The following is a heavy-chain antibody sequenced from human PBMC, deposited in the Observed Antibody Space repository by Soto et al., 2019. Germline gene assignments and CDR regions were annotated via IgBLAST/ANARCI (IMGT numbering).Heavy chain of an antibody. V-gene: IGHV3-23*01. CDR1: GFIFSTYA. J-gene: IGHJ4*02. D-gene: IGHD5-12*01. CDR3: APHSAYDPKG. Sequence: EVQLLESGGGLVQWGGSLRLSCAASGFIFSTYAMSWVRQAPGKGLEWVSAISGSGDSTYYADSVKGRFTISRDNSKYPRYLQRNGLRAEDTAVFSCAPHSAYDPKGWGQGTLVTVSS. CDR2: ISGSGDST.